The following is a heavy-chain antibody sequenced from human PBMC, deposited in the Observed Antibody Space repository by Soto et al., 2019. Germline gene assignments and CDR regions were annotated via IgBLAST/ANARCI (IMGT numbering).Heavy chain of an antibody. CDR1: GDSVSSNSAA. CDR2: TYYRSNWYS. CDR3: AREEQWVRGI. J-gene: IGHJ3*02. Sequence: QVQLQQSGPGLVQPSQTLSLTCGISGDSVSSNSAAWNWIRQSPSRGLEWLGRTYYRSNWYSAYAVSVKSRITINPDTPKNQFSLQLNSVTPEDTAVYYCAREEQWVRGIWGQGTMVTVSS. D-gene: IGHD6-19*01. V-gene: IGHV6-1*01.